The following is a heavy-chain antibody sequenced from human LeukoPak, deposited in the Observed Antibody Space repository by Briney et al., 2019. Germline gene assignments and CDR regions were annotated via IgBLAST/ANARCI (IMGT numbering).Heavy chain of an antibody. CDR3: VRIGDYYSGSEGFDP. Sequence: GASVKVSCKASGYTFTSYYMHWVRQAPGQGPEWMGIINPNVGTTTYAQNLEGRITMTRDTSTTTVYMELRSLRSEDTAVYYCVRIGDYYSGSEGFDPWGQGTLVTVSS. CDR2: INPNVGTT. V-gene: IGHV1-46*04. J-gene: IGHJ5*02. D-gene: IGHD3-10*01. CDR1: GYTFTSYY.